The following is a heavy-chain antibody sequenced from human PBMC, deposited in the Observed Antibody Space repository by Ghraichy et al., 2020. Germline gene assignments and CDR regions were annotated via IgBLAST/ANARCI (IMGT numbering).Heavy chain of an antibody. CDR1: GYTFTSYY. Sequence: AAVKVSCKASGYTFTSYYMHWVRQAPGQGLEWMGIINPRSGSTSYAQNFQGRVTMTRDTSTSTLYMELSSLRSEDTAVYYCGRADAGATRGYFDYWGQGTLVTVSS. D-gene: IGHD1-26*01. CDR2: INPRSGST. J-gene: IGHJ4*02. CDR3: GRADAGATRGYFDY. V-gene: IGHV1-46*01.